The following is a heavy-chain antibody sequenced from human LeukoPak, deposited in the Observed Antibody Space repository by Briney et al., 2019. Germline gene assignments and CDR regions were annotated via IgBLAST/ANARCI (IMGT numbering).Heavy chain of an antibody. CDR2: ISYDGSNK. CDR3: AKANDPTYYDFWSGYFLDY. Sequence: GGSLRLSCAASGFTFSSYGMHWVRQAPGKGLEWVAVISYDGSNKYYADSVKGRFTISRDSSKNTLYLQMNSLRAEDTAVYYCAKANDPTYYDFWSGYFLDYWGQGTLVTVSS. D-gene: IGHD3-3*01. J-gene: IGHJ4*02. CDR1: GFTFSSYG. V-gene: IGHV3-30*18.